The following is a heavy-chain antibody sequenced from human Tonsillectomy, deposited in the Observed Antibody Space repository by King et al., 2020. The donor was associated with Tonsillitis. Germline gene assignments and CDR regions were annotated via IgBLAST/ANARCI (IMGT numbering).Heavy chain of an antibody. D-gene: IGHD2/OR15-2a*01. CDR2: ISASGGTT. CDR1: GFTFTTYA. CDR3: AKPRSNYDAFDM. V-gene: IGHV3-23*04. Sequence: DVQLVESGGGLVQPGGSLRLSCAASGFTFTTYAMTWVRQVPGVGLEWVSFISASGGTTYYADSVRGRFTVSRDSSKNTLYLQMNSLRVADTALYYCAKPRSNYDAFDMWGQGTMVTVSS. J-gene: IGHJ3*02.